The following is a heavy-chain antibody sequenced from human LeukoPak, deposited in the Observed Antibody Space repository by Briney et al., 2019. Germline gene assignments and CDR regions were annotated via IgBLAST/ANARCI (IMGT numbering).Heavy chain of an antibody. CDR1: GFTFSRYW. Sequence: GGSLRLSCVASGFTFSRYWMTWVRQAPGKGLEWVANLNQYGDHKYYDDSVKGRFTISRDNARDSLYLEMNSLTVEDTAVYFCSRDLGTGRPHDFWGQGTLVTVSS. V-gene: IGHV3-7*01. D-gene: IGHD3/OR15-3a*01. CDR2: LNQYGDHK. CDR3: SRDLGTGRPHDF. J-gene: IGHJ4*02.